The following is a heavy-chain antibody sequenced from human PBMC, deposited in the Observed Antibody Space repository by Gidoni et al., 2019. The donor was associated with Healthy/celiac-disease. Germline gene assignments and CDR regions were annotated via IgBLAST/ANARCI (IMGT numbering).Heavy chain of an antibody. CDR3: AHRRAPQPIAVAKDAFDI. D-gene: IGHD6-19*01. Sequence: QITFKESGPTLVKPTQTLPLTCTFSGFSLSTSGVGVDWIRQPPGKALEWLALIYWDDDKRYSPSLKSRLTITKDTSKNQVVLTMTNMDPVDTATYYCAHRRAPQPIAVAKDAFDIWGQGTMVTVSS. CDR1: GFSLSTSGVG. CDR2: IYWDDDK. J-gene: IGHJ3*02. V-gene: IGHV2-5*02.